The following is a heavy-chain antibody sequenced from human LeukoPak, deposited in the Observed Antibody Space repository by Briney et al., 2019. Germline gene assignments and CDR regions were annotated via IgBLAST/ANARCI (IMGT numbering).Heavy chain of an antibody. Sequence: PSETLSLTCTVSGGSISSSSYYWGWIRQPPGKGLEWIGSIYYSGSTYYNPSLKSRVTISVDTSKNQFSLKLSSVTAADTAVYYCARALYGGNSHDAFDIWGQGTMVTVSS. CDR3: ARALYGGNSHDAFDI. D-gene: IGHD4-23*01. CDR1: GGSISSSSYY. J-gene: IGHJ3*02. V-gene: IGHV4-39*01. CDR2: IYYSGST.